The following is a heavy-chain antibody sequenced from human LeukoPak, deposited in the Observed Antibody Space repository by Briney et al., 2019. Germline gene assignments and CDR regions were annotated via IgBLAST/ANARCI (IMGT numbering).Heavy chain of an antibody. D-gene: IGHD5-18*01. V-gene: IGHV3-7*01. Sequence: PGGSLRLSCEATGFIFSNYWMAWVRQAPGKGLEWVANIKEDGSDKNYVESMKGRFTISRDNAKNSLYLQMTSLRVEDTAVYYCARDAGYGYDRFDYWGQGTQVTVSS. J-gene: IGHJ4*02. CDR3: ARDAGYGYDRFDY. CDR2: IKEDGSDK. CDR1: GFIFSNYW.